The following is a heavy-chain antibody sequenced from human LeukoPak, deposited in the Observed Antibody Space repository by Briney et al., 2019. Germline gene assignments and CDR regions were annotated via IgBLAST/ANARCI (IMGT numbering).Heavy chain of an antibody. J-gene: IGHJ4*02. D-gene: IGHD6-19*01. CDR3: AKGSGWYGIDY. CDR2: ISYDGSNK. CDR1: GFTFSSYG. Sequence: GGSLRLSCAASGFTFSSYGMHWVRQAPGKGLEWVAVISYDGSNKYYADSVKGRFTISRDNAKNSLYLQMNSLRAEDTALYYCAKGSGWYGIDYWGQGTLVTVSS. V-gene: IGHV3-30*18.